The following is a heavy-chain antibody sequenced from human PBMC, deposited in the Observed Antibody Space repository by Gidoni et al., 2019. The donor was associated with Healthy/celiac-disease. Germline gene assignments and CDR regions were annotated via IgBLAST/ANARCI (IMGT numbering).Heavy chain of an antibody. Sequence: EVQLVESGGGLVKPGGSLRLSCAASGFPFSSYSMNWVRQAPGKGLGWVSSISSSSSYIYYADSVKGRFTISRDNAKNSLYLQMNSLRAEDTAVYYCARDPISAADNNWFDPWGQGTLVTVSS. J-gene: IGHJ5*02. D-gene: IGHD6-13*01. CDR3: ARDPISAADNNWFDP. V-gene: IGHV3-21*01. CDR2: ISSSSSYI. CDR1: GFPFSSYS.